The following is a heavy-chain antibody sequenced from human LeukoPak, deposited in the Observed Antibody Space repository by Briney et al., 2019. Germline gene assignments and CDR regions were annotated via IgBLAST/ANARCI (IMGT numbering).Heavy chain of an antibody. CDR2: ITTSGGST. J-gene: IGHJ4*02. V-gene: IGHV3-23*01. CDR3: AKDWTYGSGSYYYDY. Sequence: GGSLRLSCAASGFPFSTYAMSWVRQAPGKGLEWVSAITTSGGSTYYADSVKGRFTISRDNSKNTLYLQMNSLRAEDTAVYYCAKDWTYGSGSYYYDYWGQGTLVTVSS. CDR1: GFPFSTYA. D-gene: IGHD3-10*01.